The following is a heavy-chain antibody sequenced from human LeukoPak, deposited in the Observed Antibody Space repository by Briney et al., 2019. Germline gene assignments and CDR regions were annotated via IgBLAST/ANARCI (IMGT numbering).Heavy chain of an antibody. J-gene: IGHJ4*02. D-gene: IGHD5-18*01. CDR3: AKGLVGYSYASFDY. CDR2: ISGSGGST. Sequence: AISGSGGSTYYEDSVKGRFTISRDNSKNTLYLKMNSLRAEDTAVYYCAKGLVGYSYASFDYWGQGTLVTVSS. V-gene: IGHV3-23*01.